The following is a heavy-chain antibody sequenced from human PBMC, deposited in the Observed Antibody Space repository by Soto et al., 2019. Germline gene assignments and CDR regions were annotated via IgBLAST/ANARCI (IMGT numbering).Heavy chain of an antibody. CDR2: ISGSGGST. J-gene: IGHJ6*02. CDR3: AKGLPGKYCSSPSCYFPAGHYGMDV. V-gene: IGHV3-23*01. CDR1: GFTFSNYA. Sequence: HPGGSLRLSCAASGFTFSNYAMSWVRQAPGKGLEWVSAISGSGGSTYYADSVKGRFTISRDNSKNTLYLQMNSLRAEDTAVYYCAKGLPGKYCSSPSCYFPAGHYGMDVWGQGTTVTVSS. D-gene: IGHD2-2*01.